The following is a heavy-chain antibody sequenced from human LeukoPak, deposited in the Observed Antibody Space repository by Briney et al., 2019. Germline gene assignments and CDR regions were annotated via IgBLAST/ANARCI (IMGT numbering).Heavy chain of an antibody. J-gene: IGHJ3*02. CDR2: IYHSGST. D-gene: IGHD2-15*01. Sequence: PSETLSLTCAVSGGSISSGGYSWSWIRQPPGKGLEWIGYIYHSGSTYYNPSLKSRVTISVDRSKNQFSLKLSSVTAADTAVYYCARGGGYCSGGSCYSSAFDIWGQGTMVTVSS. CDR3: ARGGGYCSGGSCYSSAFDI. CDR1: GGSISSGGYS. V-gene: IGHV4-30-2*01.